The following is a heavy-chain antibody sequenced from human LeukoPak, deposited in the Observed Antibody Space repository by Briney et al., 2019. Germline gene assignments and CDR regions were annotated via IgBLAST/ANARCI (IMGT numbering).Heavy chain of an antibody. J-gene: IGHJ4*02. CDR3: ARGKIGYYYGDYDGY. CDR2: ITSSGSTI. CDR1: GFTFRSYE. D-gene: IGHD4-17*01. V-gene: IGHV3-48*03. Sequence: GGSLRLSCAASGFTFRSYEMNWVRQAPGKGLEWVSYITSSGSTIYYADSVKGRFTISRDNAKNSLYLQMNSLRDEDTAVYYCARGKIGYYYGDYDGYWGQGTLVTVSS.